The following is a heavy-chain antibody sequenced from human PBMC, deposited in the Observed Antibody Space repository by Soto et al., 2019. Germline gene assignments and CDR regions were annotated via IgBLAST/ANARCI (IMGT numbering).Heavy chain of an antibody. J-gene: IGHJ4*01. CDR2: ISGYNDNT. CDR3: AREYCTSTSCYGVDY. Sequence: ASVKVSCKASVDTFTTYGISWVRQAPGQGLEWMGWISGYNDNTKYAQKFQGRVIMTADTSTSTAYLELRTPTSDDTAVYYCAREYCTSTSCYGVDYWG. D-gene: IGHD2-2*01. CDR1: VDTFTTYG. V-gene: IGHV1-18*01.